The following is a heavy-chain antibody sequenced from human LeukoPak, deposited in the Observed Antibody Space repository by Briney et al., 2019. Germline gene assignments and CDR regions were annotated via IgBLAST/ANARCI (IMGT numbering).Heavy chain of an antibody. CDR2: IWYDGSQK. J-gene: IGHJ4*02. Sequence: PGTSLRLSCAASGFTFSSNGMHWVRQAPGKGLEWVATIWYDGSQKYYADSVKGRFTISRDNSKNTLYVQMNSLRADDTAVYYCARLVGARGGYFDYWGQGTLVTVSS. CDR3: ARLVGARGGYFDY. D-gene: IGHD1-26*01. V-gene: IGHV3-33*01. CDR1: GFTFSSNG.